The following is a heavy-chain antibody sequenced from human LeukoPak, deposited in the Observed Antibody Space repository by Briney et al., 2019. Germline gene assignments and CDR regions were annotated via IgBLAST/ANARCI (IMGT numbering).Heavy chain of an antibody. CDR1: GFTVGSNY. D-gene: IGHD5-12*01. CDR3: ARGGGGYVGFDY. Sequence: GGSLRLSCAASGFTVGSNYLSWVRQLPGKGLEWVSVIYSGDTTYYADSVKGRFTISRDNSKNTLYLQMNSLRVEDTAVYHCARGGGGYVGFDYWGQGTLVTVSS. J-gene: IGHJ4*02. CDR2: IYSGDTT. V-gene: IGHV3-53*01.